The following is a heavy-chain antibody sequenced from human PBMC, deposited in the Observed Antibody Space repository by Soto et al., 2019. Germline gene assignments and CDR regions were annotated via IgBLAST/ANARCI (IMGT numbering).Heavy chain of an antibody. CDR1: GFTFSSYG. CDR2: ISYDGSNK. V-gene: IGHV3-30*18. J-gene: IGHJ4*02. CDR3: AKEWRLWFGELLDSGYDFTFDY. Sequence: TGGSLRLSCAASGFTFSSYGMHWVRQAPGKGLEWVAVISYDGSNKYYADSVKGRFTISRDNSKNTLYLQMNSLRAEDTAVYYCAKEWRLWFGELLDSGYDFTFDYWGQGTLVTVSS. D-gene: IGHD3-10*01.